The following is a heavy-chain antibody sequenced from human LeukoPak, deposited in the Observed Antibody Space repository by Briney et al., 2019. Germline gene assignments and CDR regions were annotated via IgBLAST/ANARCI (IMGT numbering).Heavy chain of an antibody. CDR2: ISAYNGNT. Sequence: VASVKVSCKASGYTFTSYGISWVRQAHGQGLEWMGWISAYNGNTNYAQKLQGRVTMTTDTSTSTAYMELRSLRSDDTAVYYCARGKAAAGTSNLDYWGQGTLVTVSS. J-gene: IGHJ4*02. CDR3: ARGKAAAGTSNLDY. CDR1: GYTFTSYG. V-gene: IGHV1-18*01. D-gene: IGHD6-13*01.